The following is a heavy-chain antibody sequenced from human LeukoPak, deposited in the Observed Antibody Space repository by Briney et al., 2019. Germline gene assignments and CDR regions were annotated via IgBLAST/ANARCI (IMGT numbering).Heavy chain of an antibody. D-gene: IGHD3-9*01. V-gene: IGHV1-69*13. J-gene: IGHJ4*02. Sequence: SVKVSCKASGGTFSSYAISWVRQAPGQGLEWMGGIIPIFGTANYAQKFQGRLTITADESTSTAYMELSSLRAEDTSVYYCARDLVGSHTGYSSGAWDYWGQGTLVTVSS. CDR2: IIPIFGTA. CDR1: GGTFSSYA. CDR3: ARDLVGSHTGYSSGAWDY.